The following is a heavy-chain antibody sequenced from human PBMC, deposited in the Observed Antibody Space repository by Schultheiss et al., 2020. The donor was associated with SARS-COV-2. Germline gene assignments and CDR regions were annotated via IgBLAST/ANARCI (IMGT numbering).Heavy chain of an antibody. J-gene: IGHJ6*02. CDR2: IRYDGSNK. CDR3: AREAQEAYGMDV. CDR1: GFTVSSNY. Sequence: GGSLRLSCAASGFTVSSNYMSWVRQAPGKGLEWVAFIRYDGSNKYYADSVKGRFTISRDNSKNTLYLQMNSLRAEDTAVYYCAREAQEAYGMDVWGQGSTVTVSS. V-gene: IGHV3-30*02.